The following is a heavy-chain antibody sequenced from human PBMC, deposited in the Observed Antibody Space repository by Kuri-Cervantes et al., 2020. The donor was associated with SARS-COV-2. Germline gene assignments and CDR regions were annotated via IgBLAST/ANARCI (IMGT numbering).Heavy chain of an antibody. CDR2: IYYSGST. CDR3: ARQIVLVPAAIGDPWPSLDY. Sequence: GSLRLSCTVSGGPISSSSYYWGWIRQPPGKGLEWIGSIYYSGSTYYNPSLKSRVTISVDTSKNQFSLKLSSVTAADTAVYYCARQIVLVPAAIGDPWPSLDYWGRGTLVTVSS. D-gene: IGHD2-2*01. V-gene: IGHV4-39*01. CDR1: GGPISSSSYY. J-gene: IGHJ4*02.